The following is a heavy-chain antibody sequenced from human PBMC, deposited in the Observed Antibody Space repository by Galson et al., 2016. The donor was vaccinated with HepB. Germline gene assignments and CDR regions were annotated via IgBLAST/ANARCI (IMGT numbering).Heavy chain of an antibody. Sequence: SLRLSCAASGFTFSSYVMHWVRQAPGKGLEWVAVIWYDGSNENYADSVKGRFTISRDDSKNTLYLQMNSLRAEDTAVYYCAREFGGNYYFDYWGQGTLVTVSS. CDR1: GFTFSSYV. D-gene: IGHD1-26*01. J-gene: IGHJ4*02. V-gene: IGHV3-33*01. CDR3: AREFGGNYYFDY. CDR2: IWYDGSNE.